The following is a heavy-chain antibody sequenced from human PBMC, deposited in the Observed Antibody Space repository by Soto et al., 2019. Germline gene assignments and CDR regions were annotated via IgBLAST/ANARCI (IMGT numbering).Heavy chain of an antibody. D-gene: IGHD3-16*02. Sequence: QLQLQESGPGLVKPSETLSLTCAVSGASISTNDYYWGWIRQPPGKGLEWIGSMYYDRSTYYSPSLQSRVIISVHTSRTQFSLELRSVTAAATAAYYCARGSHYVRQSNRHYYFYSWGQGTLVTVSS. CDR1: GASISTNDYY. CDR3: ARGSHYVRQSNRHYYFYS. V-gene: IGHV4-39*01. J-gene: IGHJ4*02. CDR2: MYYDRST.